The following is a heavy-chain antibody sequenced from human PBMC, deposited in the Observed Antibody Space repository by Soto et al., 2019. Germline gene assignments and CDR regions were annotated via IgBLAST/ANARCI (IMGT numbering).Heavy chain of an antibody. CDR2: MNPNSGNT. Sequence: VKXSCKASGYTFTSYDINWVRQATGQGLEWMGWMNPNSGNTGYAQKFQGRSTMPRNTTISTAYMELSSLRSEDTAVYYCARTLYGDNVDYWGQGTLVTVSS. CDR1: GYTFTSYD. D-gene: IGHD4-17*01. V-gene: IGHV1-8*01. CDR3: ARTLYGDNVDY. J-gene: IGHJ4*02.